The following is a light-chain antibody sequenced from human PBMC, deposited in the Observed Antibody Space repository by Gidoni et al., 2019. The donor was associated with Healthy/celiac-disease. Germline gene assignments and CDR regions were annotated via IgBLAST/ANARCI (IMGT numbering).Light chain of an antibody. V-gene: IGKV1-39*01. CDR3: QQSYRTPWT. CDR1: QSISSY. Sequence: DIQMTQSPSSLSASVGDSVTIPCRASQSISSYLNWYQQKPGKDPQLLIYAASSLQSGVPSRFSGRGSGTDFTLTISSLQPEDYATYYCQQSYRTPWTFGQWTKVEIK. J-gene: IGKJ1*01. CDR2: AAS.